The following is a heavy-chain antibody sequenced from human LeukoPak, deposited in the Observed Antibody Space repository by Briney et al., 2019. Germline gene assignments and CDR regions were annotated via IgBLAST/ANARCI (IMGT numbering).Heavy chain of an antibody. Sequence: GGSLRLSCAASGFIFSSYGMHWVHQAAGKGLEWVAFIRYDGSNKYYADSVKGRFTISRDNSKNTLYLQMNSLRAEDTAVYYCAKDGTGYCSSNSCYVGDYWGQGTLVTVSS. J-gene: IGHJ4*02. V-gene: IGHV3-30*02. CDR1: GFIFSSYG. D-gene: IGHD2-2*03. CDR2: IRYDGSNK. CDR3: AKDGTGYCSSNSCYVGDY.